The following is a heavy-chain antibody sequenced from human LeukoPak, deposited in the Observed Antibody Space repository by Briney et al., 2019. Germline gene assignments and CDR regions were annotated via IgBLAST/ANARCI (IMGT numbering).Heavy chain of an antibody. Sequence: SETLSLTCTVSGGSISSGDYYWSWIRQLPGKGLEWIGYIYYSGSTYYNPSLKSRVTISVDTSKNQFSLKLSSVTAADTAVYYCARALTGTTAGLLDYWGQGTLVTVSS. V-gene: IGHV4-30-4*08. J-gene: IGHJ4*02. CDR3: ARALTGTTAGLLDY. CDR2: IYYSGST. CDR1: GGSISSGDYY. D-gene: IGHD1-14*01.